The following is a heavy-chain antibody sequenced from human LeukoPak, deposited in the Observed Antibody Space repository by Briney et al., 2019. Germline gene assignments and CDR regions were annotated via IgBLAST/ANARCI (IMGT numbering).Heavy chain of an antibody. J-gene: IGHJ4*02. CDR2: ISSDGSQK. D-gene: IGHD2-8*01. V-gene: IGHV3-30*18. CDR3: AKEMGPMVHGDY. CDR1: GFTFSSYA. Sequence: GRSLRLSCAASGFTFSSYAMHWVRQAPGKGLEWVAIISSDGSQKFYADSVKGRFTISRDNSKNTLYLQMDSLRAEDTAAYYCAKEMGPMVHGDYWGQGTLVTVSS.